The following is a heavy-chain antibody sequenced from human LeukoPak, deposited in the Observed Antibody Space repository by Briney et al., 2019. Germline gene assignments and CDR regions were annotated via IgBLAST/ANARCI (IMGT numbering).Heavy chain of an antibody. CDR1: GFTFSDCD. CDR2: ISYRTSHI. CDR3: GRAFPPLRTAAAGDY. D-gene: IGHD6-13*01. V-gene: IGHV3-21*01. Sequence: PGGSLRLSCTASGFTFSDCDMNWFRQAPGKGLEWVSSISYRTSHIYYADSVKGRFTISRDNAKNSLYLQMDSLRAEDTAVYFCGRAFPPLRTAAAGDYWGQGTLVTVS. J-gene: IGHJ4*02.